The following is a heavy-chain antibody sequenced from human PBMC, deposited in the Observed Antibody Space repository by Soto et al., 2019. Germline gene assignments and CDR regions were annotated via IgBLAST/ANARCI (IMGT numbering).Heavy chain of an antibody. J-gene: IGHJ4*02. CDR1: GFIFSDNS. D-gene: IGHD6-13*01. CDR2: IGGNGINT. Sequence: GGSLRLSCSVSGFIFSDNSMHWVRQAPGRGPEYISAIGGNGINTYYLDSVRGGFTISRDNSKNTLYLQMSSLRDEDTAVYYCGRRSTIAAVLDYWGQGTLVTVSS. CDR3: GRRSTIAAVLDY. V-gene: IGHV3-64D*08.